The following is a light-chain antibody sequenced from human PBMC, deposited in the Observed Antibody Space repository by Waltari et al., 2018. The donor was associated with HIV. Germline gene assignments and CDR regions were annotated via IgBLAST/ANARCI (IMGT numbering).Light chain of an antibody. CDR1: QSVSSN. CDR2: GAS. CDR3: QQYNNWPPA. Sequence: EIVMTQSPATLSVSPGERATLSCRASQSVSSNLAWYQQKPGQAPRLLISGASTRATGIPARFSGSGSGTEFTLTISSLQSEDCAVYYWQQYNNWPPAFGQGTRLEI. J-gene: IGKJ5*01. V-gene: IGKV3-15*01.